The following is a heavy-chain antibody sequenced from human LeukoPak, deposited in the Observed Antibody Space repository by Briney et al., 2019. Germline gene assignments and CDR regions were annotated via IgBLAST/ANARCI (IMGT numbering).Heavy chain of an antibody. CDR3: ARGSSVTGDYTMDV. CDR2: SNADGSIT. Sequence: GGSLRLSCAASGFTFSSYSMNWVRQAPGKGLVWVSRSNADGSITGYADSVKGRFTISRDNAKNTLYLQMNSLRAEDTAVYYCARGSSVTGDYTMDVWGQGTTVTVSS. J-gene: IGHJ6*02. CDR1: GFTFSSYS. D-gene: IGHD3-10*01. V-gene: IGHV3-74*01.